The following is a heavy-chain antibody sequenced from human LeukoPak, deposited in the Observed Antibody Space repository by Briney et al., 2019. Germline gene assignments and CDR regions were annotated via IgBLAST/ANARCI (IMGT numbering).Heavy chain of an antibody. CDR3: ARHLGYCSSTSCYEVDY. CDR2: IDPSDSYT. J-gene: IGHJ4*02. Sequence: GESLKISCKGSGYSFTSYWISWVRPMPGKGREWMGRIDPSDSYTNYSPSFQGHVTISADKSISTAYLQWSSLKASDTAMYYCARHLGYCSSTSCYEVDYWGQGILVTVSS. V-gene: IGHV5-10-1*01. D-gene: IGHD2-2*01. CDR1: GYSFTSYW.